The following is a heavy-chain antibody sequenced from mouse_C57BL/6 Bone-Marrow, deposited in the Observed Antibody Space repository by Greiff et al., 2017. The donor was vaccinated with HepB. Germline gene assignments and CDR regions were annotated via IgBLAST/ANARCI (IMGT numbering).Heavy chain of an antibody. CDR3: TSTLMDY. Sequence: EVQLQQSGAELVWPGASVKLSCTASGFNIKDDYMHWVKQRPEQGLEWIGWFDPENGDTEYASKFQGKATITADTSSKAAYLQLSSLTSEDTAVYYCTSTLMDYWGQGTSGTVSS. J-gene: IGHJ4*01. CDR2: FDPENGDT. V-gene: IGHV14-4*01. CDR1: GFNIKDDY. D-gene: IGHD2-1*01.